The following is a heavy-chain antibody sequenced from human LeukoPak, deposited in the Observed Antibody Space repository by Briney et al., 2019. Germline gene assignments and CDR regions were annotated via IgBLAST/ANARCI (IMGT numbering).Heavy chain of an antibody. D-gene: IGHD2-8*01. CDR3: TKDQSRYCTNGICYTRDDAFDI. CDR1: GFTFSNYA. V-gene: IGHV3-23*01. CDR2: ISASDGSP. Sequence: TGGSLRLSCAASGFTFSNYAMNWVRQAPGKGLEWVSLISASDGSPYYGDSMKGRFTISRDNSKNTLYLQMDSLRAEDTAVYYCTKDQSRYCTNGICYTRDDAFDIWGQGTMVTVSS. J-gene: IGHJ3*02.